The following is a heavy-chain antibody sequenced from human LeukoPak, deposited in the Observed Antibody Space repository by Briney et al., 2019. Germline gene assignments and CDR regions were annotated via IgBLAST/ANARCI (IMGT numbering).Heavy chain of an antibody. CDR1: GFIFNNAW. CDR3: TAGLGKTDDDS. Sequence: TGGSLRLSCEGSGFIFNNAWMSWIRQAPGKGLEWVGRVRTTAEGETTDYAAPVRGRFTISRDDSKSTVYLQMNSLGTEDPAIYYCTAGLGKTDDDSWGQGTLVTVSS. CDR2: VRTTAEGETT. D-gene: IGHD4-11*01. J-gene: IGHJ4*02. V-gene: IGHV3-15*01.